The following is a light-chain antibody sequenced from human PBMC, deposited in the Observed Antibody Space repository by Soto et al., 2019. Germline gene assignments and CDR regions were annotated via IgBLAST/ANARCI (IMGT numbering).Light chain of an antibody. CDR1: QSVLYSSNNKTY. CDR2: WAS. V-gene: IGKV4-1*01. J-gene: IGKJ2*02. Sequence: DIVMTQSPDSLAVSLGDRATINCKSSQSVLYSSNNKTYLAWYQQKPGQPPKLLIYWASTRESGVPDRFSGSGSGTDFTLTISSLQAEDVAVYYCQQYHNTPSTFGQGTKLEI. CDR3: QQYHNTPST.